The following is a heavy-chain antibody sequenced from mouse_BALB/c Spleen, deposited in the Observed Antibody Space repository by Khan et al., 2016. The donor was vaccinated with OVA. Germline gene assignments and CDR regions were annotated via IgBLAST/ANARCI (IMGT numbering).Heavy chain of an antibody. CDR2: IYPGNSDT. V-gene: IGHV1-5*01. Sequence: VQLQQSGPVLARPGTSVKMSCKASGYTFTSYWMHWVKQRPGQGLEWIGAIYPGNSDTSYNQKFKGKANMTAVTSTSTAYMELSILTNEDSAVYYCTRCGYLFAYWGQGTLVTVSA. CDR3: TRCGYLFAY. J-gene: IGHJ3*01. CDR1: GYTFTSYW. D-gene: IGHD1-2*01.